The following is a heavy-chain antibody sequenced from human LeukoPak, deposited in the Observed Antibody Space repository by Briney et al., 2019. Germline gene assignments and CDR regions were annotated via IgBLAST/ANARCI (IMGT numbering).Heavy chain of an antibody. CDR3: AKAIRVVTGDYYYYGMDV. Sequence: GSLRLSCAGSGFTFSGYGLHWVRQAPGKGLEWVSAISGSGGSTYYADSVKGRFTISRDNSKNTLYLQMNSLRAGDTAVYYCAKAIRVVTGDYYYYGMDVWGQGTTVTVSS. V-gene: IGHV3-23*01. J-gene: IGHJ6*02. CDR2: ISGSGGST. D-gene: IGHD3-22*01. CDR1: GFTFSGYG.